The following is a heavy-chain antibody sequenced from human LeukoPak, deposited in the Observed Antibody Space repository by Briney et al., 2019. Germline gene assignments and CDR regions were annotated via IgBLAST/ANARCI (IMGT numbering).Heavy chain of an antibody. CDR3: AKSPTIVVVPAAMSGFDP. CDR2: ISSSSSYI. Sequence: GWALRLSCAASGFTVSSYSMNWVRQAPGKGLEWVSSISSSSSYIYYADSVKGRFTISRDNSKSTLFLQMNSLRADDTALYCCAKSPTIVVVPAAMSGFDPWGQATLVTVSS. D-gene: IGHD2-2*01. J-gene: IGHJ5*02. V-gene: IGHV3-21*04. CDR1: GFTVSSYS.